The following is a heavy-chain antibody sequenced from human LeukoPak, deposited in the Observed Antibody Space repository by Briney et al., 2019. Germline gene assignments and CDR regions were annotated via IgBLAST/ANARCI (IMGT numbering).Heavy chain of an antibody. CDR2: IYYSGST. Sequence: SETLSLICTVSGGSISSYYWSWIRQPPGKGLEWIGYIYYSGSTNYNPSLKSRVTISVDTSKNQFSLKLSSVTAADTAVYYCARDSLWFGEFDYWGQGTLVTVSS. J-gene: IGHJ4*02. CDR3: ARDSLWFGEFDY. D-gene: IGHD3-10*01. CDR1: GGSISSYY. V-gene: IGHV4-59*01.